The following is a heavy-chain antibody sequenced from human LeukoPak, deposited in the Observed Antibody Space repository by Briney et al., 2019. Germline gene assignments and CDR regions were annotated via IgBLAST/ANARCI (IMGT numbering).Heavy chain of an antibody. V-gene: IGHV3-23*01. CDR2: ISDTGGNP. J-gene: IGHJ4*02. CDR3: AKGTMHDY. D-gene: IGHD4/OR15-4a*01. Sequence: GGSLRLSCAASGFTFSSDAMNWVRQARGKGLEWVSGISDTGGNPYYADSVRGRFTISRDKSKNTLDLQMNRLRAEDTAVYYCAKGTMHDYWGQGTLVTVSA. CDR1: GFTFSSDA.